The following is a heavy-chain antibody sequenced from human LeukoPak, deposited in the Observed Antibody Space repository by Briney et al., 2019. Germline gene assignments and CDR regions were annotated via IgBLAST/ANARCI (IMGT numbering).Heavy chain of an antibody. J-gene: IGHJ3*02. CDR3: ASLRYGHAINI. CDR2: INTDNGDT. D-gene: IGHD4-17*01. Sequence: ASVKVSCKASGFTFTNYGLSRVRQAPGQGLEWMGWINTDNGDTNYAQRVRDRVTMTTDTSTSTAYMQLRSLRPDDTAMYYCASLRYGHAINIWGQGTMVTVSS. V-gene: IGHV1-18*01. CDR1: GFTFTNYG.